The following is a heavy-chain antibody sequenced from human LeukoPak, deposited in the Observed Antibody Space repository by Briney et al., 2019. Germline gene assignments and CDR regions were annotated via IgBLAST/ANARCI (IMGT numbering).Heavy chain of an antibody. CDR3: ARDSSSRGFDY. V-gene: IGHV4-59*01. D-gene: IGHD6-13*01. CDR2: IYYSGST. J-gene: IGHJ4*02. CDR1: GGSISSYY. Sequence: PSETLSLTCTVSGGSISSYYWSWIRQPPGKGLEWIGYIYYSGSTNYNPSLKSRVTISVDTSKNQFSLKLSPVTAADTAVYYCARDSSSRGFDYWGQGTLVTVSS.